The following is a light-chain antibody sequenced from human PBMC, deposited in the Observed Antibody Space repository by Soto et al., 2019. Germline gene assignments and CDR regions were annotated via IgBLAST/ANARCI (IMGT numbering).Light chain of an antibody. CDR1: RSDIGDSNF. CDR3: ASFRSGTILV. J-gene: IGLJ1*01. CDR2: EVT. Sequence: QSALTQPASVSGSPRQSVTISCTGPRSDIGDSNFISWYQHSPGKAPRLLIYEVTNRPSGVSKRFSGSKAGNTASLTISGLLDDDEADYFCASFRSGTILVFGTGTKVTVL. V-gene: IGLV2-14*01.